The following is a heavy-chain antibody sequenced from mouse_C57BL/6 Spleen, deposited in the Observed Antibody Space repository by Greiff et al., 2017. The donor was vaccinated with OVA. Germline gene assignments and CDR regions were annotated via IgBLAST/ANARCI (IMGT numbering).Heavy chain of an antibody. CDR3: AREGGKSDYFDY. J-gene: IGHJ2*01. CDR1: GYTFTSYW. V-gene: IGHV1-50*01. CDR2: IDPSDSYT. Sequence: QVQLQQSGAELVKPGASVKLSCKASGYTFTSYWMQWVKQRPGQGLEWIGEIDPSDSYTNYNQKFKGKATLTVDTSSSTAYMQLSSLTSEDAAVYYCAREGGKSDYFDYWGKGTTLTVSS. D-gene: IGHD2-1*01.